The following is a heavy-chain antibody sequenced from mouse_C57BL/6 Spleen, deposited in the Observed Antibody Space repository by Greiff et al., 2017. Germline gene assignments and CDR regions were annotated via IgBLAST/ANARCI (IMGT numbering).Heavy chain of an antibody. CDR2: ISYSGST. D-gene: IGHD3-2*02. J-gene: IGHJ2*01. CDR1: GYSITSDY. V-gene: IGHV3-8*01. CDR3: ARLDSSGLYFDY. Sequence: EVQGVESGPGLAKPSQTLSLTCSVTGYSITSDYWNWIRKFPGNKLEYMGYISYSGSTYYTPSLKSRISITRYTSKNQYYLQLNSVTTEDTATYYCARLDSSGLYFDYWGQGTTLTVSS.